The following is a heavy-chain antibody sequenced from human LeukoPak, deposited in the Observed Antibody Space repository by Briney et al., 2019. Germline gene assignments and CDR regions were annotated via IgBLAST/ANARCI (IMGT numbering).Heavy chain of an antibody. D-gene: IGHD3-10*01. CDR1: GFTFSSYA. CDR3: AKDYGDGSGSYYYFEY. V-gene: IGHV3-23*01. Sequence: QPGGSLRLSCAASGFTFSSYATSWVRQAPGKGLEWVSGISGSGGITYYADSVRGRFTISRDNSKNTLYLQMNSLRVEDTAVYYCAKDYGDGSGSYYYFEYWGQGTLVTVSS. CDR2: ISGSGGIT. J-gene: IGHJ4*02.